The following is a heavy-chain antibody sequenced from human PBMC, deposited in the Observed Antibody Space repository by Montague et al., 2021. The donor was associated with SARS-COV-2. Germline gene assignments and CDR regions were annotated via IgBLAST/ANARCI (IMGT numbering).Heavy chain of an antibody. V-gene: IGHV3-48*03. Sequence: SRRLSLSASGFTFSSYEMNWVRQAPGKGLEWVSYISSSGSTIYYADSVKGRFTISRDNAKNSLYLQMNSLRAEDTAVYYCASEQYCSGGSCFYDAFDIWGQGTMVTVSS. CDR3: ASEQYCSGGSCFYDAFDI. D-gene: IGHD2-15*01. CDR1: GFTFSSYE. CDR2: ISSSGSTI. J-gene: IGHJ3*02.